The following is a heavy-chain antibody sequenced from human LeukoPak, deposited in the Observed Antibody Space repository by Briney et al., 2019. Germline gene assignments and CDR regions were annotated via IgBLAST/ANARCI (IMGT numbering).Heavy chain of an antibody. J-gene: IGHJ6*03. CDR1: GYTLTELS. Sequence: ASVKVSCKVSGYTLTELSMHWVRQAPGKGLEWMGGFDPEDGETIYAQKFQGRVTMTEDTSTDTAYMELSSLRSEDTAVYYCATLAVAGTHYYYYMDVWGKGTTVTVSS. CDR2: FDPEDGET. V-gene: IGHV1-24*01. D-gene: IGHD6-19*01. CDR3: ATLAVAGTHYYYYMDV.